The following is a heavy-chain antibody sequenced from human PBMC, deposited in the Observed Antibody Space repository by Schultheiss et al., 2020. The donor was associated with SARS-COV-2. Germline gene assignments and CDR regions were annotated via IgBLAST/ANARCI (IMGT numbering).Heavy chain of an antibody. CDR2: ISSSGSTI. D-gene: IGHD6-13*01. CDR3: FVAAAGTVDRNYYMDV. Sequence: GGSLRLSCAASGFTFSSYEMNWVRQAPGKGLEWVSYISSSGSTIYYADSVKGRFTISRDNAKNSLYLQMNSLRAEDTAVYYCFVAAAGTVDRNYYMDVWGKGTTVTVSS. V-gene: IGHV3-48*03. CDR1: GFTFSSYE. J-gene: IGHJ6*03.